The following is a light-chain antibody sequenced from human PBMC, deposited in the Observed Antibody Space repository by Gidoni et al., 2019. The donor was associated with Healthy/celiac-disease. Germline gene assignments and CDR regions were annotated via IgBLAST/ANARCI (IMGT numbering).Light chain of an antibody. V-gene: IGKV3-15*01. J-gene: IGKJ1*01. CDR1: QSVSSN. Sequence: EIVMTQSPATLSVSPGERATLSCRASQSVSSNLAWYQQKPGQAPRLLIYGASTRATGIPARFSGSGSGTEFTLTISSLQSEDFAVYYCQQYTTETFXXXTKVEIK. CDR2: GAS. CDR3: QQYTTET.